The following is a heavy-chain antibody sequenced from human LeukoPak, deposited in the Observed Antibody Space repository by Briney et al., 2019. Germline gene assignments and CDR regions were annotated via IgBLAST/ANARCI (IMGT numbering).Heavy chain of an antibody. CDR1: GFTVSSSH. CDR3: ARSYSSGWSNYCDS. CDR2: IYSGGST. V-gene: IGHV3-53*05. D-gene: IGHD6-19*01. Sequence: GGSLRLSCAASGFTVSSSHMSWVRQAPGKGLEWVSVIYSGGSTYYADSVKGRFTISRDNSKNTLYLQMNGLRGEDTAVYYCARSYSSGWSNYCDSWGQGTLVSVSS. J-gene: IGHJ4*02.